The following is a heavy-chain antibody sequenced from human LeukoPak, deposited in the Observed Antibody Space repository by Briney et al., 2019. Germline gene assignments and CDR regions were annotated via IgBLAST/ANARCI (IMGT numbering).Heavy chain of an antibody. Sequence: SETLSLTCTVSGGSISSYYWSWIRQPAGKGLEWMGRINTSGSTNYNPSLKSRVTMSVDTSKNQFSLKLSSVTAADTAVYYCARSYYDYVWGSYPYFDYWGQGTLVTVSS. CDR3: ARSYYDYVWGSYPYFDY. CDR2: INTSGST. D-gene: IGHD3-16*02. V-gene: IGHV4-4*07. J-gene: IGHJ4*02. CDR1: GGSISSYY.